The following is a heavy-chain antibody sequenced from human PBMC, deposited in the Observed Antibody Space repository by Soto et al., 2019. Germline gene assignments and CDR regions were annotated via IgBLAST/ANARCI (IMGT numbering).Heavy chain of an antibody. J-gene: IGHJ4*02. CDR1: DGSLSGYY. D-gene: IGHD2-15*01. CDR2: IHPSGST. V-gene: IGHV4-34*01. Sequence: QVHLQPWGAGLLKPSETLSLTCAVYDGSLSGYYWSWIRQPPGRGLEWIGEIHPSGSTYYDPSLTSRVTMSIDTSKNQFSLKLNSVTAADTAVYFCARGQDHAKVGYWGQGTLVTVSS. CDR3: ARGQDHAKVGY.